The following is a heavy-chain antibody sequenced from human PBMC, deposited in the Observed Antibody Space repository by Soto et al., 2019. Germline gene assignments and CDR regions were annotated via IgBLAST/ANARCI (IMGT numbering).Heavy chain of an antibody. Sequence: SETLSLTCAVSGDSISSPKWWSWYRQPPGKGLELIGEMFASGSSNYNPSLNYRVTISLDTSKNHFSLKLTSLTAADTAIYYCAREGFDHRPDYWGQGIPVTAPQ. CDR2: MFASGSS. V-gene: IGHV4-4*02. J-gene: IGHJ4*02. CDR1: GDSISSPKW. CDR3: AREGFDHRPDY.